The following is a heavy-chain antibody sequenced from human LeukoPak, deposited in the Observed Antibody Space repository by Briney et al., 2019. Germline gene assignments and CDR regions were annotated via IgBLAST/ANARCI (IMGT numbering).Heavy chain of an antibody. Sequence: PGGSLRLSCAASGFTFSNYIMHWVRQAPGKGLDWVAVILENGSNQYYADSVKGRFTISRDNSKNTLFLQMNSLRGEDTAMYYCARRAGAYSHPYDYWGQGTLVTVSS. D-gene: IGHD4/OR15-4a*01. J-gene: IGHJ4*02. CDR3: ARRAGAYSHPYDY. V-gene: IGHV3-30*04. CDR1: GFTFSNYI. CDR2: ILENGSNQ.